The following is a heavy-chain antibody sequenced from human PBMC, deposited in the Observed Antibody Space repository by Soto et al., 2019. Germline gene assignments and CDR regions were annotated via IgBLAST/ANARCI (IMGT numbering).Heavy chain of an antibody. Sequence: QVQLQESGPGLVKPSQTLSLTCTVSGGSISSGDYYWSWIRQPPGKGLEWIGYIYYTGSTYYIPSLKSRVTISVDTSKNQFSLKLTSVTAADTAVYYCARAGRYCSRGSCYGSGRFDPWGQGTLVTVSS. D-gene: IGHD2-15*01. CDR1: GGSISSGDYY. CDR2: IYYTGST. CDR3: ARAGRYCSRGSCYGSGRFDP. J-gene: IGHJ5*02. V-gene: IGHV4-30-4*01.